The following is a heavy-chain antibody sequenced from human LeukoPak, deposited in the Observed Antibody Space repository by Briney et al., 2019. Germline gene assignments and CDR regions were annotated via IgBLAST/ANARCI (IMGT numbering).Heavy chain of an antibody. CDR1: GFTFSGYS. CDR2: ISSSSSTI. CDR3: ARDVMIGLSRWFDP. V-gene: IGHV3-48*02. D-gene: IGHD3-16*01. Sequence: GGSLRLSCAASGFTFSGYSMNWVRQAPGKGLEWVSYISSSSSTIYYADSVKGRFTISRDNAKNSLYLQMNSLRDEDTAVYYCARDVMIGLSRWFDPWGQGTLVTVSS. J-gene: IGHJ5*02.